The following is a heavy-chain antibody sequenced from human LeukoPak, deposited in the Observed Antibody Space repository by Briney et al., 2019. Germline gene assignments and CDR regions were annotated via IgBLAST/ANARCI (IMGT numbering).Heavy chain of an antibody. D-gene: IGHD6-19*01. V-gene: IGHV3-21*01. CDR1: GFTFSIHS. CDR3: ARAPHIAVSIYYFDY. Sequence: GGSLRLSCAASGFTFSIHSMNWVRQTPGKGLEWVSSISSSSRYIYYADSVKGRFTISRDNAKNSLYLQMNSLRAEDTAVYYCARAPHIAVSIYYFDYWGQGTLVTVSS. J-gene: IGHJ4*02. CDR2: ISSSSRYI.